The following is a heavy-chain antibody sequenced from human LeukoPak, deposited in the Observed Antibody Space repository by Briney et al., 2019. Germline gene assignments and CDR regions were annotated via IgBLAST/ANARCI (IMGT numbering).Heavy chain of an antibody. D-gene: IGHD3-22*01. V-gene: IGHV4-4*07. CDR3: ARGGYYDSSGYYYPDY. J-gene: IGHJ4*02. CDR2: IYISGSGST. CDR1: GGSISSYY. Sequence: TSETLSLTCTVSGGSISSYYWSWIRQPAGKGLEWIGRIYISGSGSTNYNPSLKSRVTISVDTSKNQFSLKLSSVTAADTAVYYCARGGYYDSSGYYYPDYWGQGTLVTVSS.